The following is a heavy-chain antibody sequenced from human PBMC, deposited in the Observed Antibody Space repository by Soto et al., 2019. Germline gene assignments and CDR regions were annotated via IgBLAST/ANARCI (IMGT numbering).Heavy chain of an antibody. D-gene: IGHD3-3*01. J-gene: IGHJ4*02. Sequence: QVQLQESGPGLVKPSETLSLTCTVSGGSVSGGSYYWTWIRQPPGKGLEWIGYIFYTGSTNSKPSLESRVSMSVDTSRNQIPLKLRSVTAADTAVYYCARLTFYDFWRGDRLRDYWGQGTLVTVSS. CDR3: ARLTFYDFWRGDRLRDY. CDR1: GGSVSGGSYY. V-gene: IGHV4-61*01. CDR2: IFYTGST.